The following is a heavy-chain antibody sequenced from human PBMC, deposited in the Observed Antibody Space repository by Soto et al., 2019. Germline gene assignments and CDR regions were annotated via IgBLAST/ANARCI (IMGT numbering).Heavy chain of an antibody. Sequence: GGSLRLSCAASGFTFSSYGMHWVRQAPGKGLEWVAVIWYDGSNKYYADSVKGRFTISRDNSKNTLYLQMNSLRAEDTAVYYCARDLADYGDYVGAPSYYYYGMDVWGQGTTVTVSS. J-gene: IGHJ6*02. CDR1: GFTFSSYG. CDR2: IWYDGSNK. V-gene: IGHV3-33*01. D-gene: IGHD4-17*01. CDR3: ARDLADYGDYVGAPSYYYYGMDV.